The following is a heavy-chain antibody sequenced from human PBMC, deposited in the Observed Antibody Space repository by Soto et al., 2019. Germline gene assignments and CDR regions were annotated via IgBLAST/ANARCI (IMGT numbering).Heavy chain of an antibody. D-gene: IGHD3-3*01. V-gene: IGHV1-46*01. Sequence: ASVKVSCKASGYTFTGSYIHWMRQAPGQGLEWMGIINPTGGITNYAQKFQGRVVMTSDTSTSTVYVELSSLTSEDTATYYCAILFGVQNRLPFWLAYFGYWGEGTLVTRPS. CDR1: GYTFTGSY. J-gene: IGHJ4*02. CDR2: INPTGGIT. CDR3: AILFGVQNRLPFWLAYFGY.